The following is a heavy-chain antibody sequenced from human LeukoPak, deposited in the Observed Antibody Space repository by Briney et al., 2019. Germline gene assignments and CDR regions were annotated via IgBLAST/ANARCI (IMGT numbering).Heavy chain of an antibody. Sequence: GGSLRLSCAASGFTFNRYSMNWVRQAPGKGLEWISYISSSGTTIYYADSVQGRFIISRDNARNSLYLQMNSLRAEDTAVYYCARSYSSGWYYFDSWGQGTLVTVSS. CDR2: ISSSGTTI. CDR3: ARSYSSGWYYFDS. J-gene: IGHJ4*02. D-gene: IGHD6-19*01. V-gene: IGHV3-48*01. CDR1: GFTFNRYS.